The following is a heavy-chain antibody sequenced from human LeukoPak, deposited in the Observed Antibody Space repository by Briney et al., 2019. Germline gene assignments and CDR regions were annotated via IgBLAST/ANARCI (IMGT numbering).Heavy chain of an antibody. V-gene: IGHV3-48*01. J-gene: IGHJ4*02. CDR2: ISSSSSTI. CDR1: GFTFSSYS. D-gene: IGHD2-2*01. CDR3: ARLGYCSSTSCRGPSFDY. Sequence: GGSLRLSCAASGFTFSSYSMNWVRQAPGRGLEWVSYISSSSSTIYYADSVKGRFTISRDNAKNSLYLQMNSLRAEDTAVYYCARLGYCSSTSCRGPSFDYWGQGTLVTVSS.